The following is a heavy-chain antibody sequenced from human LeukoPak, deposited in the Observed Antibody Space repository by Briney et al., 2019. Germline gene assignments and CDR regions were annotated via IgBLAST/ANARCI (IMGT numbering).Heavy chain of an antibody. CDR1: GYSISSGYY. Sequence: SETLSLTCTVSGYSISSGYYWGWIRQPPGKGLEWIGSIYHSGSTYYNPSLKSRVTISVDTSKNQFSLNLSSVTAADTAVYFCARRGSGWYFEYWGQGTLVTVSS. CDR3: ARRGSGWYFEY. V-gene: IGHV4-38-2*02. D-gene: IGHD6-19*01. J-gene: IGHJ4*02. CDR2: IYHSGST.